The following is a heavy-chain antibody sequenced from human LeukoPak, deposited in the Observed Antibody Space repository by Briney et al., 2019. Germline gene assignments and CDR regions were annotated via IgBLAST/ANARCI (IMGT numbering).Heavy chain of an antibody. CDR2: IYYSGST. J-gene: IGHJ5*02. CDR3: ARDKSGSPAYNWFDP. D-gene: IGHD1-26*01. CDR1: GGSVTTSSYY. V-gene: IGHV4-61*01. Sequence: PSETLSLTCTVSGGSVTTSSYYWGWIRQPPGKGLEWIGYIYYSGSTNYNPSLKSRVTISVDTSKNQFSLKLSSVTAADTAVYYCARDKSGSPAYNWFDPWGQGTLVTVSS.